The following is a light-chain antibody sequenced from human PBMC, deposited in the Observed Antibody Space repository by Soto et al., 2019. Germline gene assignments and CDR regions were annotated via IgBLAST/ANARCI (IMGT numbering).Light chain of an antibody. V-gene: IGLV2-14*01. J-gene: IGLJ1*01. CDR1: SXDVGRYNY. Sequence: QSALTQPASVSGSPGQSITISCSGTSXDVGRYNYVSWYQQHPGTAPKLMIYEVSNRPSGVSNRFSGSKSGDTASLTISGLQAEDEADYYCSSYTSTFTYVFGAGTKV. CDR2: EVS. CDR3: SSYTSTFTYV.